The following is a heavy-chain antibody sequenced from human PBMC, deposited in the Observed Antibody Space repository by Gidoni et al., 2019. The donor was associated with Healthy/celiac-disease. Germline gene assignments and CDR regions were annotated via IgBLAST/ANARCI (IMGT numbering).Heavy chain of an antibody. D-gene: IGHD2-15*01. CDR3: AHRIYCSGGSCYVGGSFGFDY. CDR1: GFSLSTSGVG. V-gene: IGHV2-5*01. Sequence: QITLKESGPTLVKPTQTLTLTCTFSGFSLSTSGVGVGWIRQPPGKALEWLALMYWNDDKRFSPSLKSRLTITKDTSKNQVVLTMTNMDPVDTATYYCAHRIYCSGGSCYVGGSFGFDYWGQGTLVTVSS. J-gene: IGHJ4*02. CDR2: MYWNDDK.